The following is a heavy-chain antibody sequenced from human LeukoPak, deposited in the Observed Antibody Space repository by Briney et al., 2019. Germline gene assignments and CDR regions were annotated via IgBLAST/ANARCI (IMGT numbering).Heavy chain of an antibody. CDR2: ISGSGGST. CDR1: GFTFGSYI. V-gene: IGHV3-23*01. J-gene: IGHJ4*02. Sequence: GGSLRLSCAASGFTFGSYILHWVRQAPGKGLEWVSAISGSGGSTYYADSVKGRFTISRDNSKNTLYLQMNSLRAEDTAVYYCAKVRYSGYDPINYFDYWGQGTLVTVSS. D-gene: IGHD5-12*01. CDR3: AKVRYSGYDPINYFDY.